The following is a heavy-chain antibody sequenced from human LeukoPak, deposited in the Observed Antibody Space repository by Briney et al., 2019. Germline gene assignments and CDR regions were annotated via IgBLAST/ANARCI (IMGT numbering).Heavy chain of an antibody. Sequence: SETLSLTCSVSGGSIDSYFWSWIRQPPGKGLEWIGYVYYSGSTNYNPSLKSRVTISVDTSKNQFSLKLSSVTAADTAVYYCAGGYQLLFSSGYGMDVWGQGTTVTVSS. D-gene: IGHD2-2*01. J-gene: IGHJ6*02. CDR2: VYYSGST. V-gene: IGHV4-59*01. CDR3: AGGYQLLFSSGYGMDV. CDR1: GGSIDSYF.